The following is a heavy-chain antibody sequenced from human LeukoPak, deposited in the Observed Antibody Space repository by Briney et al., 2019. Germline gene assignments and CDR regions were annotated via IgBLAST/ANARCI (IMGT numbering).Heavy chain of an antibody. D-gene: IGHD1-1*01. Sequence: SETLSLTCTVSDGAIAGYSWSWIRQPPGKGLEWSGYIYYSGSTNYNPSLKSRVTISVDTSKNQFSLKLSSVTAADTAVYYCARLTRRQTGMKTGFDYWGQGTLVTVSS. CDR3: ARLTRRQTGMKTGFDY. CDR2: IYYSGST. J-gene: IGHJ4*02. CDR1: DGAIAGYS. V-gene: IGHV4-59*01.